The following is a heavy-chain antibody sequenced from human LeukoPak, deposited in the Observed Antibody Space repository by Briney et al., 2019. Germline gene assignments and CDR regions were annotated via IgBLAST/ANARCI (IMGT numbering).Heavy chain of an antibody. CDR1: GGTFSSYA. Sequence: GSSVKVSCKASGGTFSSYAISWVRQAPGQGLEWMGGIIPIFGTANYAQKFQGRVTITADESTSTAYMELSSLRSEDTAVYYCARVGSGGSCYSCHFDYWGQGTPVTVSS. CDR3: ARVGSGGSCYSCHFDY. D-gene: IGHD2-15*01. J-gene: IGHJ4*02. V-gene: IGHV1-69*01. CDR2: IIPIFGTA.